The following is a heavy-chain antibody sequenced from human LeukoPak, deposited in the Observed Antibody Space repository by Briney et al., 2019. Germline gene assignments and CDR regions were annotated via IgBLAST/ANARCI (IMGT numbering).Heavy chain of an antibody. CDR2: INHHGIT. Sequence: SKTLSLTCAVYGGSFSGYYWSWIRQAPEKGLEWIGDINHHGITTYTPSLKSRVTISEDTSKKQFSLKLSSVTAADTAVYFCARASKGFCSGGWCYGVPSVWGNGTTVTVSS. CDR1: GGSFSGYY. V-gene: IGHV4-34*01. J-gene: IGHJ6*04. D-gene: IGHD2-15*01. CDR3: ARASKGFCSGGWCYGVPSV.